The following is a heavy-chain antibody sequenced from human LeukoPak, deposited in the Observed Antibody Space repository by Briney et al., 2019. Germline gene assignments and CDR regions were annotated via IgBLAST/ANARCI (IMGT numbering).Heavy chain of an antibody. D-gene: IGHD3-22*01. CDR1: GGSISSGSYY. Sequence: SETLSLTCTVSGGSISSGSYYWSWIRQPPGKGLEWIGYIYYSGSTNYNPSLKSRVTISVDTSKNQFSLKLSSVTAADTAVYYCASLYYYDSSGEGVADYWGQGTLVTVSS. J-gene: IGHJ4*02. CDR2: IYYSGST. V-gene: IGHV4-61*01. CDR3: ASLYYYDSSGEGVADY.